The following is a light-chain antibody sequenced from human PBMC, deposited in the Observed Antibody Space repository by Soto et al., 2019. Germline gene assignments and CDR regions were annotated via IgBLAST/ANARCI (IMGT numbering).Light chain of an antibody. CDR1: ESVNDY. J-gene: IGKJ2*01. Sequence: EMVLTQSPATLSLSPGERATLSCRASESVNDYLAWYQQKPGQAPRLLFYGASNRATGIPVRFSGSGSGTDFTLTISSLEPEDFAVYYCQHRGRWPRTFGQGTKLEIK. CDR2: GAS. CDR3: QHRGRWPRT. V-gene: IGKV3-11*01.